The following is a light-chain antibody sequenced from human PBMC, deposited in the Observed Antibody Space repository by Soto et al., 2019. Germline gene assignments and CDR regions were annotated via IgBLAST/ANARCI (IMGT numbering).Light chain of an antibody. CDR2: GAS. CDR3: QQYGSSRFT. CDR1: QSVSNSY. J-gene: IGKJ3*01. Sequence: EIVLTQSPGILSLSPGERATLSCRASQSVSNSYRAWYQQKPGQAPRLLVYGASSRATGIPDRFSGSGSGTDFTLTISRLEPEDFAVYSCQQYGSSRFTFGPGTKVDIK. V-gene: IGKV3-20*01.